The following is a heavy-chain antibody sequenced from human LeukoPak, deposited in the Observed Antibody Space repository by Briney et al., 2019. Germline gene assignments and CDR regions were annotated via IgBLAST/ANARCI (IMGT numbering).Heavy chain of an antibody. CDR3: LTIVETDLDAFDI. J-gene: IGHJ3*02. CDR1: GFTFSSYA. V-gene: IGHV3-23*01. CDR2: ISGSGGST. D-gene: IGHD2-21*01. Sequence: GGSLRLSCAASGFTFSSYAMSWVRQAPGKGLEWVSVISGSGGSTYYADSVKGRFTISRDNSKNTLYLQMNSLRAEDTAVYYCLTIVETDLDAFDIWGQGTKVTVSS.